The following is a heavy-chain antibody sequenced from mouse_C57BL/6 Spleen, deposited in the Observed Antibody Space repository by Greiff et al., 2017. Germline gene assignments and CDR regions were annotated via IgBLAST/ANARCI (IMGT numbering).Heavy chain of an antibody. CDR2: IDPETGGT. Sequence: VQLQESGAELVRPGASVTLSCKASGYTFTDYEMHWVKQTPVHGLGWIGAIDPETGGTAYNQKFKGKAILTADKSSSTAYMELRSLTSEDSAVYYCTRGGPERGDYWGQGTTLTVSS. CDR3: TRGGPERGDY. CDR1: GYTFTDYE. V-gene: IGHV1-15*01. J-gene: IGHJ2*01.